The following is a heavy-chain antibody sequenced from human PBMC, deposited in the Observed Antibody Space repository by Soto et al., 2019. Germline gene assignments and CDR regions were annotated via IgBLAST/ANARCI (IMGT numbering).Heavy chain of an antibody. V-gene: IGHV3-21*01. CDR2: IDSSSSYI. J-gene: IGHJ1*01. D-gene: IGHD2-21*02. CDR1: GFTFSSYS. Sequence: EVQLVESGGGLVKPGESLRLSCAASGFTFSSYSMNWVRQAPGKGLEWVSSIDSSSSYIYYADSLKGRFIISRDNAKNSLSRQMNTLRAEDTAMYYGARGVWAYCAGDGGRPEDLQHWGQGTLVTVSS. CDR3: ARGVWAYCAGDGGRPEDLQH.